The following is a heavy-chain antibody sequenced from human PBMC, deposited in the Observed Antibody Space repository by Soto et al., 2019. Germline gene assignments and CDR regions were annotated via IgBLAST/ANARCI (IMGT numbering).Heavy chain of an antibody. CDR2: IYYSGST. V-gene: IGHV4-39*01. Sequence: QLQLQESGPGLVKPSETLSLTCTVSGGSISSSSYYWGWIRQPPGKGLEWIGSIYYSGSTYYNPSLKSRVTISVDTSKNQFSLKLSSVTAADTAVYYCARRPSYYDFWSAVGYFDYWGQGTLVTVSS. CDR1: GGSISSSSYY. CDR3: ARRPSYYDFWSAVGYFDY. J-gene: IGHJ4*02. D-gene: IGHD3-3*01.